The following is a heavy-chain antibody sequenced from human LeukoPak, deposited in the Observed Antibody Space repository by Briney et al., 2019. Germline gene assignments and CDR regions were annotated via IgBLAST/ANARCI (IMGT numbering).Heavy chain of an antibody. D-gene: IGHD1-26*01. J-gene: IGHJ4*02. V-gene: IGHV3-30*04. CDR3: ARSNSGIYSHFDH. CDR1: GFTLTSYA. CDR2: ISYDGSNR. Sequence: PGGSLRLSCAASGFTLTSYAIHWVRQAPGKGLVWVAVISYDGSNRYYADSVKDRFTISRDTSKNTVYLQMNSLRAGDTAVYYCARSNSGIYSHFDHWGQGTLVTVSS.